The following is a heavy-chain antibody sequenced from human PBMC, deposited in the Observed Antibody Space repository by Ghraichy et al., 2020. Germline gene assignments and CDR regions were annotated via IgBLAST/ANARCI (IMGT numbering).Heavy chain of an antibody. CDR2: IYSGGST. D-gene: IGHD2-15*01. V-gene: IGHV3-66*02. CDR3: ARDPYCSGGSCYSDS. CDR1: AFTVSRNH. Sequence: ETLSLTCAASAFTVSRNHMSWVRQAPGKGLEWVSGIYSGGSTYYADSVKGRFTISRDNSKNTLYLQMNSLRAEDTAVYYCARDPYCSGGSCYSDSWGQGTLVTVSS. J-gene: IGHJ4*02.